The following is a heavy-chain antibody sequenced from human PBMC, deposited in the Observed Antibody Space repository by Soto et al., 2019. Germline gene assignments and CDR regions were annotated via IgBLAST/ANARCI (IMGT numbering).Heavy chain of an antibody. CDR1: GFDFGYFV. Sequence: GGSLRLSCAASGFDFGYFVMHWVRQAPGKGLEWLAVTSYDGNRKYYADSVKGRFTISRDNSKNTLFLELNNLRFDDTAVYYCSRGSGYDWFDPWGQGTLVTVSS. CDR2: TSYDGNRK. CDR3: SRGSGYDWFDP. J-gene: IGHJ5*02. V-gene: IGHV3-30*03. D-gene: IGHD5-12*01.